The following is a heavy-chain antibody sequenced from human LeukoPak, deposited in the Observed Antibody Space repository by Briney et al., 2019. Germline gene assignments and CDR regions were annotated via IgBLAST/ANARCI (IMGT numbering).Heavy chain of an antibody. J-gene: IGHJ4*02. V-gene: IGHV1-18*01. Sequence: ASVKVSCKASGYTFTSYGISWVRQAPGQGLEGMGWISTYNGHTIYAQTLQARVTMTTDTSTSTAYMDLRSLRSDDTAIYYCARVGFRRDDYNSGLDYWGQGTLVTVSS. CDR2: ISTYNGHT. D-gene: IGHD5-24*01. CDR1: GYTFTSYG. CDR3: ARVGFRRDDYNSGLDY.